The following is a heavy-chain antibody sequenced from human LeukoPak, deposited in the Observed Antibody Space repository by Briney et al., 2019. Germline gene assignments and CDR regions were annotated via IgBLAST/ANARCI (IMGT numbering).Heavy chain of an antibody. CDR1: GYTFTSYG. CDR3: ARTGGSGRLWYNWFDP. D-gene: IGHD3-10*01. Sequence: GASVKVSCKASGYTFTSYGIGWVRQAPGQGLEWMGWIYSYNDKTTYAQNFQGRVTLTTDTSTTTAYMELKSLRSDDTAVYYCARTGGSGRLWYNWFDPWGQGTLVTVSS. V-gene: IGHV1-18*01. J-gene: IGHJ5*02. CDR2: IYSYNDKT.